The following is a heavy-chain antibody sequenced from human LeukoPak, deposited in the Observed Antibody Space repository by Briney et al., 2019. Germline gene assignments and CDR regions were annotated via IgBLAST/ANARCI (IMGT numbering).Heavy chain of an antibody. CDR3: ARDRYMVRGVIRWFDP. Sequence: ASVKVSCKSSGYTFTSYGISWVRQAPGQGLEWMGWIIAYNGNTNYAQKLQGRVTMTTDTSTSTAYMELRSLRSDDTAVYYCARDRYMVRGVIRWFDPWGQGTLVTVSS. D-gene: IGHD3-10*01. CDR2: IIAYNGNT. CDR1: GYTFTSYG. V-gene: IGHV1-18*04. J-gene: IGHJ5*02.